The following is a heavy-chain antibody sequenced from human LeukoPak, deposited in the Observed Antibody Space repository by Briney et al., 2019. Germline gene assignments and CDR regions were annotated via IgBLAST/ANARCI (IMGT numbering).Heavy chain of an antibody. CDR3: ARGSTIFNFDY. CDR1: GGSIRSYY. CDR2: IYYSGST. Sequence: SETLSLTCTVSGGSIRSYYWSWIRQPPGKGLDSIRNIYYSGSTNYHPSFKSRVTISIDTSKNQFSLKLSSVTAADTAVYYCARGSTIFNFDYWGQGTLVTVSS. V-gene: IGHV4-59*01. D-gene: IGHD3-9*01. J-gene: IGHJ4*02.